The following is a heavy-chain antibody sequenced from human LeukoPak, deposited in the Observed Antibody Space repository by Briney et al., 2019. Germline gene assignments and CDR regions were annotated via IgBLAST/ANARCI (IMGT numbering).Heavy chain of an antibody. CDR3: ATKGDGYYAFDI. D-gene: IGHD5-24*01. CDR1: GVSISSYY. V-gene: IGHV4-59*01. J-gene: IGHJ3*02. Sequence: SETLSLTCTVSGVSISSYYWSWIRQPPGKGLEWIGYIYYSGSTNYNPSLKSRVTISVDTSKNQFSLKLSSVTAADTAVYYCATKGDGYYAFDIWGQGTMVTVSS. CDR2: IYYSGST.